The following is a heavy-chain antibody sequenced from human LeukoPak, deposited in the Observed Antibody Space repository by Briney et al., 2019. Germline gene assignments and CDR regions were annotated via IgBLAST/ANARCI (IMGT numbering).Heavy chain of an antibody. V-gene: IGHV3-66*02. CDR3: ARGYGDYEPDAFDI. CDR2: IYSGGST. CDR1: GFTVSSNY. Sequence: GGSLRLSCAASGFTVSSNYMTWVRQAPGKGLEWVSVIYSGGSTYYADSVKGRFTISRDNSKNTLYLQMNSLRAEDTAVYYCARGYGDYEPDAFDIWGQGTMVTVSS. J-gene: IGHJ3*02. D-gene: IGHD4-17*01.